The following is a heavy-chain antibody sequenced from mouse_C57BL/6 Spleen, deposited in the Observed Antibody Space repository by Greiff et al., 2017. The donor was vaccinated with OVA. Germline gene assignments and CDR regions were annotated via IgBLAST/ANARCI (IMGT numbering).Heavy chain of an antibody. CDR3: ARCDGYYSFAY. CDR1: GYTFTSYW. J-gene: IGHJ3*01. CDR2: IYPSDSET. Sequence: VQLQQPGAELVRPGSSVKLSCKASGYTFTSYWMDWVKQRPGQGLEWIGNIYPSDSETHYNQKFKDKATLTVDKSSSTAYMQLSSLTSEDSAVYYWARCDGYYSFAYWGQGTLVTVSA. D-gene: IGHD2-3*01. V-gene: IGHV1-61*01.